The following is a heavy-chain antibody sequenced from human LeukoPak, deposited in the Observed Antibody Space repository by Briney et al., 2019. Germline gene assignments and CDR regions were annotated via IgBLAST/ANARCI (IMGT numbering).Heavy chain of an antibody. CDR1: GYTFNSYG. Sequence: ASVKVSCKASGYTFNSYGISWVRQAPGQGLEWMGWLSAYSGNTNNEQKLHGRVTMTTDTSTSTAYMERRSLRSGDTAVYYCASLEYIASAINWFDPWGQGTLVTVSS. J-gene: IGHJ5*02. V-gene: IGHV1-18*01. CDR2: LSAYSGNT. D-gene: IGHD6-13*01. CDR3: ASLEYIASAINWFDP.